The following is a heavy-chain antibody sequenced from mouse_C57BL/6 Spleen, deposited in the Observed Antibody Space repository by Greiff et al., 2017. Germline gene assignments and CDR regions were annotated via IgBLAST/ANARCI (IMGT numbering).Heavy chain of an antibody. Sequence: EVQLVESGGGLVKPGGSLKLSCAASGFTFSSYAMSWVRQTPEKRLEWVATISDGGSYTYYPDNVKGRFTISRDNAKNNLYLQMSHLKSEDTAMYYGASAYYSNYDYYAMDYWGQGTSVTVSS. D-gene: IGHD2-5*01. CDR2: ISDGGSYT. CDR1: GFTFSSYA. CDR3: ASAYYSNYDYYAMDY. J-gene: IGHJ4*01. V-gene: IGHV5-4*01.